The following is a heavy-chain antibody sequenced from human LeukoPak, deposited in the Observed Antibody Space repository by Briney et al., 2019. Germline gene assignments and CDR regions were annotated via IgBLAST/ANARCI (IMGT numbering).Heavy chain of an antibody. V-gene: IGHV1-8*01. CDR3: ATNVGGWLGGYPGAFDI. J-gene: IGHJ3*02. CDR1: GYTFTSYD. D-gene: IGHD3-10*01. Sequence: ASVKVSCKASGYTFTSYDINWVRQATGQGLEWMGWMNPNSGNTGYTQKFQGRVTMTRNTSISTAYLELSSLSSEDTAVYYCATNVGGWLGGYPGAFDIWGQGTMVTVSS. CDR2: MNPNSGNT.